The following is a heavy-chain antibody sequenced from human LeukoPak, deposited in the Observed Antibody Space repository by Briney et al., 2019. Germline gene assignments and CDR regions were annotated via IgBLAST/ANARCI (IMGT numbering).Heavy chain of an antibody. CDR3: VRGQYGQEIDF. D-gene: IGHD4-17*01. CDR1: GYTFKSYG. V-gene: IGHV1-18*01. CDR2: ISGSSGRT. Sequence: ASVKVSCKASGYTFKSYGIIWVRQAPGQGLGWMGWISGSSGRTQYAQKVQGRITMTRDTSTNTAYLEFWSLRSDDTAMYYCVRGQYGQEIDFWGQGTLVIVSS. J-gene: IGHJ4*02.